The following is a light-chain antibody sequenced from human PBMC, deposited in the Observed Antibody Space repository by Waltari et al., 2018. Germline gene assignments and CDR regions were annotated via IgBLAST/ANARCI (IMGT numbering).Light chain of an antibody. CDR2: FNN. CDR1: SSNIGTPYD. J-gene: IGLJ2*01. Sequence: QSVLTQPPSVSGAPGQRVTISCTGSSSNIGTPYDVHWYQQLPGTAPKLLIHFNNKRPSGVPDRFAGSKSGTSASLAITGLQAEDEADYYCQSYDSLSGSMIFGGGTKLTVL. CDR3: QSYDSLSGSMI. V-gene: IGLV1-40*01.